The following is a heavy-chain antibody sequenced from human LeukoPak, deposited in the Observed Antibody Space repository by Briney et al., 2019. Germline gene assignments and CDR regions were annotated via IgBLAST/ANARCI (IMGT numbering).Heavy chain of an antibody. J-gene: IGHJ4*02. V-gene: IGHV3-53*01. CDR2: IYSGGST. CDR1: GFTVSSNY. D-gene: IGHD1-26*01. Sequence: GGSLRLSCAASGFTVSSNYMSWVRQAPGEGLEWVSVIYSGGSTYYADSVKGRFTISRDNSKNTLYLQMNSLRAEDTAVYYCARGEPAGEPDYWGQGTLVTVSS. CDR3: ARGEPAGEPDY.